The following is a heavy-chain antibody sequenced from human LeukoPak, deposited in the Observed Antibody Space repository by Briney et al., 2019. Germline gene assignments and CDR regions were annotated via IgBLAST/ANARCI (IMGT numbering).Heavy chain of an antibody. CDR1: GFTFSGYG. D-gene: IGHD1-26*01. V-gene: IGHV3-30*02. CDR3: ARIYSGSSDIDY. Sequence: GGSLRLSCAASGFTFSGYGMHWVRLAPGKGLEWVADIWFDGKNEHFAASVKGRFTISRDNSKYTLYLQMNSLRAEDTAVYYCARIYSGSSDIDYWGQGTLVTVSS. J-gene: IGHJ4*02. CDR2: IWFDGKNE.